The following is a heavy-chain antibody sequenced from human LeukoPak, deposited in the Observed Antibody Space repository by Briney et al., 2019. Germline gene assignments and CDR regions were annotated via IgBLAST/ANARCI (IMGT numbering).Heavy chain of an antibody. Sequence: SETLSLTCTVSGGSISSSSYYWGWIRQPPGKGLEWIGEINHSGSTSNHNPSLKSRVTMSVDTSKNQFSLKLSSVTAADTAVYYCASSSEYYYDSSGSFPLQWGQGTLVTVSS. V-gene: IGHV4-39*07. CDR2: INHSGST. J-gene: IGHJ4*02. CDR3: ASSSEYYYDSSGSFPLQ. CDR1: GGSISSSSYY. D-gene: IGHD3-22*01.